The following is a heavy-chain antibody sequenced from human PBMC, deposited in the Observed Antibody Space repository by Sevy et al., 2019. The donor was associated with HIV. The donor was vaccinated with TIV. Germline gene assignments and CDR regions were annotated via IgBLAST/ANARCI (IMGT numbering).Heavy chain of an antibody. CDR3: ARELYCSSTSCPRGYNWFDP. CDR2: FDPEDGET. CDR1: GYTLTELS. V-gene: IGHV1-24*01. Sequence: ASVKVSCKVSGYTLTELSMHWVRQAPGKGLEWMGGFDPEDGETIYAQKFQGRVTMTEDTSTDTAYMELSSLRSEDTAVYYWARELYCSSTSCPRGYNWFDPWGQGTLVTVSS. J-gene: IGHJ5*02. D-gene: IGHD2-2*01.